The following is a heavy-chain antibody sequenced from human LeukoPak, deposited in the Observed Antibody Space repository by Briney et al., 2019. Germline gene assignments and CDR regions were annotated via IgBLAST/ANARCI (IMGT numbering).Heavy chain of an antibody. CDR1: GFTFFNYA. V-gene: IGHV3-23*01. CDR2: ISGRGGGS. D-gene: IGHD2-2*01. CDR3: AKAKMPAAMGTDY. J-gene: IGHJ4*02. Sequence: GGSLRLSCAASGFTFFNYALGWVRQAPGKGLERVSGISGRGGGSYYADSVKGRFTISRDNSKNTVYLQMHSLRAEDTAVYYCAKAKMPAAMGTDYWGQGTLVTVSP.